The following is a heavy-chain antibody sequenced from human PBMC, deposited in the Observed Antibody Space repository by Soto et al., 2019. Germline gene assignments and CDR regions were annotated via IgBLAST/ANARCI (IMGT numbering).Heavy chain of an antibody. CDR1: GFTFNSYT. Sequence: GGSLRLSCAASGFTFNSYTMAWVRQAPGKGLEWVSSISGSGSSPSYADSVQGRFIIYRDNSRTTLSLQMNSLRAEDTATYYCAKARCTGNSCYVPDYWGHGSRVTVSS. J-gene: IGHJ4*01. CDR2: ISGSGSSP. V-gene: IGHV3-23*01. CDR3: AKARCTGNSCYVPDY. D-gene: IGHD2-8*02.